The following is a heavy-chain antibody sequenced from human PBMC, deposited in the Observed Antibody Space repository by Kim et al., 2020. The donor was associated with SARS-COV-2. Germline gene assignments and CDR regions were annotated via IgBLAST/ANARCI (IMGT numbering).Heavy chain of an antibody. J-gene: IGHJ4*02. V-gene: IGHV3-30*01. Sequence: YADSVKGRFTISRDNSKNTLFLEVNSLTFEDTAVYYCARDGDTRQWPLDHWGQGTLVTVSS. D-gene: IGHD6-19*01. CDR3: ARDGDTRQWPLDH.